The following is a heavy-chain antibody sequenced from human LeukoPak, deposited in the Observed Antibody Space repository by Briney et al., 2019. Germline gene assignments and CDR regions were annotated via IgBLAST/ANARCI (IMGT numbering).Heavy chain of an antibody. V-gene: IGHV3-53*01. Sequence: GGSLRLSCAASGFTVSSNYMSWVRQAPGKGLEWVSVIYSGGSTYYADSVKGRFTISRDNSENTLYLQMNSLRAEDTAVYYCARVLDYYGMDVWGQGTTVTVSS. CDR3: ARVLDYYGMDV. J-gene: IGHJ6*02. CDR2: IYSGGST. CDR1: GFTVSSNY.